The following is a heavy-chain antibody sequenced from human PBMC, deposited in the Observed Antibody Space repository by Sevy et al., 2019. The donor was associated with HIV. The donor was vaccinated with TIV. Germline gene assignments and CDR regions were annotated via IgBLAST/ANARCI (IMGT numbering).Heavy chain of an antibody. Sequence: GGCLRLSWAASGFTFSNAWMSWVRQAPGKGLEWVGRIKSKTDGGTTDYVAPVKGRFTISRDDSKNTLFLQMNSLKTEDTAVYYCSTDPIIVLLVTDGMDVWGQGTTVTVSS. CDR3: STDPIIVLLVTDGMDV. CDR2: IKSKTDGGTT. CDR1: GFTFSNAW. D-gene: IGHD2-8*02. J-gene: IGHJ6*02. V-gene: IGHV3-15*01.